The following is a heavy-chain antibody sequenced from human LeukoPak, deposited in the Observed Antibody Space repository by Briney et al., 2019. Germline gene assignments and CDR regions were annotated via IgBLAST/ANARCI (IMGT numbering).Heavy chain of an antibody. CDR1: GYTLTELS. Sequence: GASVKVSCKVSGYTLTELSMHWVRQAPGKGLEWMGGFDPEDGETIYAQKFQGRVTMTEDTSTDTAYMELSSLRSEDTAVYYCATSGSGVLEWLPFDYWGQETLVTVSS. D-gene: IGHD3-3*01. V-gene: IGHV1-24*01. CDR3: ATSGSGVLEWLPFDY. CDR2: FDPEDGET. J-gene: IGHJ4*02.